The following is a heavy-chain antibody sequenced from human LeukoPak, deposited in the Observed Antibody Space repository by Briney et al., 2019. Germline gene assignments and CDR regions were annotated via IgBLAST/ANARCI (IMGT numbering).Heavy chain of an antibody. V-gene: IGHV4-39*07. CDR1: GGSINSYY. CDR3: ARDTSYYFDDSGPKGFDY. CDR2: IDYSGST. J-gene: IGHJ4*02. D-gene: IGHD3-22*01. Sequence: PSETLSLTCTVSGGSINSYYWSWIRQPPGKGLEWIGSIDYSGSTYYNPSLRSRVTISVDTSKNHFSLKLSSVTAADTAVYYCARDTSYYFDDSGPKGFDYWGQGTLVTVSS.